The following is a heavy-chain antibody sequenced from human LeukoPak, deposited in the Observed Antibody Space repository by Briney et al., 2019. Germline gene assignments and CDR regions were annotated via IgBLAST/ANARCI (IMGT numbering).Heavy chain of an antibody. V-gene: IGHV3-30*01. Sequence: GRSLRLSCAASGFTFSSHAMHWVRQALGKGLEWVTIISYDGSDKYYADSVKGRFTVSRDNSKSTLYLQMNSLRAEDTAVYYCARTRDCSSTSCYLPFDSWGQGTLVTVSS. CDR2: ISYDGSDK. D-gene: IGHD2-2*01. CDR1: GFTFSSHA. CDR3: ARTRDCSSTSCYLPFDS. J-gene: IGHJ4*02.